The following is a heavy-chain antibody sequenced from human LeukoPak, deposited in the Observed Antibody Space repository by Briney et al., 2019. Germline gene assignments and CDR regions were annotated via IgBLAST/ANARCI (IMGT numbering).Heavy chain of an antibody. CDR3: ARGSAWERGSYDY. CDR2: IKQDGSKK. Sequence: AGSLRLSCAASGFNFRSYWMKWVRPAPGKGLQWVANIKQDGSKKYYVDSVKGRFTISRDNAKNSLYLQMNSLRVEDTAVYYCARGSAWERGSYDYWGQGTLVTVSS. V-gene: IGHV3-7*05. CDR1: GFNFRSYW. D-gene: IGHD1-26*01. J-gene: IGHJ4*02.